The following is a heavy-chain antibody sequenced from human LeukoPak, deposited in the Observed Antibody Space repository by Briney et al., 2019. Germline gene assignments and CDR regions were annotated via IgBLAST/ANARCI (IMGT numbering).Heavy chain of an antibody. V-gene: IGHV3-23*01. Sequence: PGGSLRLSCAASGFTFSSYAMSWVRQAPGKGLEWVSAISGSGGSTYYADSVKGRFTISRDNSKNTLYLQMNSLRAEDTAVYYCAKPGSSGWYSGRYYFDYWGQGTLVTVSS. J-gene: IGHJ4*02. CDR2: ISGSGGST. D-gene: IGHD6-19*01. CDR1: GFTFSSYA. CDR3: AKPGSSGWYSGRYYFDY.